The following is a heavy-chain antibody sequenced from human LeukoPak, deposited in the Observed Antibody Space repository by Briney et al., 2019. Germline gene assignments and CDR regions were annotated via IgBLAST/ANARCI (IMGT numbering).Heavy chain of an antibody. CDR2: IDRDGSEI. CDR1: GFTFSMYW. D-gene: IGHD2-15*01. Sequence: GGSLRLSCAASGFTFSMYWMTWVRQAPGKGLEWVANIDRDGSEIHYVDSVKGRFTISRDNGKNSLYLQMNSLRADDTAVYYCARESGAFDYWGQGTLVTVSS. CDR3: ARESGAFDY. J-gene: IGHJ4*02. V-gene: IGHV3-7*01.